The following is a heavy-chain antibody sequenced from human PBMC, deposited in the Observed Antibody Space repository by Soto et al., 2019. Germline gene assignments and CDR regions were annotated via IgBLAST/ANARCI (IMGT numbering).Heavy chain of an antibody. Sequence: SETLSLTCAAYGGSFSGYYWSWIRQPPGKGLEWIGYIYYSGSTYYNPSLKSRVTISVDKSKNQFSLRLSSVTAADTAVYYCAREPSYCSSANCYFDYWGQGTLVTVSS. CDR2: IYYSGST. D-gene: IGHD2-2*01. V-gene: IGHV4-30-4*01. J-gene: IGHJ4*02. CDR1: GGSFSGYY. CDR3: AREPSYCSSANCYFDY.